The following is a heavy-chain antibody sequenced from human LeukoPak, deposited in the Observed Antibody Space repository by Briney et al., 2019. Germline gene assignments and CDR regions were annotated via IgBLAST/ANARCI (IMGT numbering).Heavy chain of an antibody. CDR1: GFTLSDYY. CDR3: ARARNWGGDY. J-gene: IGHJ4*02. Sequence: GGSLRLSCAASGFTLSDYYMSWIRQAPGKGLEWVSCISSGSTTIYYADSVKGRFTISRDNAKNSLYLQMNSLRAEDTAVYYCARARNWGGDYWGQGALVTVSS. V-gene: IGHV3-11*01. CDR2: ISSGSTTI. D-gene: IGHD7-27*01.